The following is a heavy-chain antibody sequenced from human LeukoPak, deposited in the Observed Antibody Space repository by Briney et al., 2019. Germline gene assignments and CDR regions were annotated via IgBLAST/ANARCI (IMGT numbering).Heavy chain of an antibody. J-gene: IGHJ4*02. CDR1: RFRFSYYS. V-gene: IGHV3-23*01. Sequence: GGSLRLSCTASRFRFSYYSMNWVRQAPGKGLEWVSAISGSGGSTYYADSVKGRFTISRDNSKNTLYLQMNSLRAEDTAVYYCARDFPGIGVAGTRPLDYWGQGTLVTVSS. D-gene: IGHD6-19*01. CDR2: ISGSGGST. CDR3: ARDFPGIGVAGTRPLDY.